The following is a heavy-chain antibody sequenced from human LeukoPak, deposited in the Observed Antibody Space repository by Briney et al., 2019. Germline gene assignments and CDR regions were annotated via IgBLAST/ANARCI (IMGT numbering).Heavy chain of an antibody. CDR3: ARLWDSSSSLDY. Sequence: SETLSLTCTVSGGSITSFYWTWIRQPPGKGLGLEWIGYIYYSGGTNYNPSLKSRVTISIDTSKNQVSLKLSSVTAADTAVYYCARLWDSSSSLDYWGQGTLVTVSS. V-gene: IGHV4-59*08. J-gene: IGHJ4*02. CDR1: GGSITSFY. CDR2: IYYSGGT. D-gene: IGHD6-6*01.